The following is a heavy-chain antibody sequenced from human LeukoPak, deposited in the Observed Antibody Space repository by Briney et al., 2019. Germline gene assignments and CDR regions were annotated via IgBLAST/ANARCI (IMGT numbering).Heavy chain of an antibody. CDR2: IYYSGST. J-gene: IGHJ3*02. V-gene: IGHV4-39*07. CDR1: GGSISSSSYY. D-gene: IGHD4-17*01. CDR3: ARGFHPYGDNDAFDI. Sequence: PSETLSLTCTVSGGSISSSSYYWGWIRQPPGKGLEWIGSIYYSGSTYYNPSLKSRVTISVDTSKSQFSLKLSSVTAADTAVYYCARGFHPYGDNDAFDIWGQGTMVTVSS.